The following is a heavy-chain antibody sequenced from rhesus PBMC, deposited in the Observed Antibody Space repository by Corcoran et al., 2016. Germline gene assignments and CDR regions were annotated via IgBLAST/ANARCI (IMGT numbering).Heavy chain of an antibody. V-gene: IGHV4-99*01. CDR1: GFSISSGYY. CDR3: ARHLVRSSGWSGFDY. D-gene: IGHD6S26*01. CDR2: IRCSTGRP. Sequence: QVQLQESGPGLVKSSETLSLTCAVSGFSISSGYYWGWIRQSPGKGLEYMGYIRCSTGRPYSNPSLDSRVTISKHTSKNQFSLNRRSVAAADTAVYYCARHLVRSSGWSGFDYWGQGVLVTVSS. J-gene: IGHJ4*01.